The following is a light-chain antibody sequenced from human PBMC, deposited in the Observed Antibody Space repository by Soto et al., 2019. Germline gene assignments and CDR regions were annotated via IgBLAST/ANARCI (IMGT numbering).Light chain of an antibody. Sequence: DVVMTQSPLSLPVTLGQPASISCRSSQSLVHSDGNTYLNWFQQRPGQSPRRLIYKVSNRDSGVPDRFSGSGSGTDFTLKISRVEADDVGVYYCMQGTHWPLTFGGGTKVEI. CDR1: QSLVHSDGNTY. CDR2: KVS. J-gene: IGKJ4*01. CDR3: MQGTHWPLT. V-gene: IGKV2-30*02.